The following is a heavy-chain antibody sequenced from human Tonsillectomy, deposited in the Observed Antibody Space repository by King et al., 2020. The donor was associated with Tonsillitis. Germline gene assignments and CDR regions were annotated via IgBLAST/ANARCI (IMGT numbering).Heavy chain of an antibody. CDR3: ARGEGFDFDY. J-gene: IGHJ4*02. D-gene: IGHD3-16*01. V-gene: IGHV5-51*01. CDR1: GYNFTTYW. CDR2: IYPDDSDA. Sequence: QLVQSGAEVKKPGESLKISCKVSGYNFTTYWIGGVRQMPGKGLEWMGIIYPDDSDARYSPSFQGQVSMSADKSILPAYLQWSSLKASDTAIFYCARGEGFDFDYWGQGTLVTVSS.